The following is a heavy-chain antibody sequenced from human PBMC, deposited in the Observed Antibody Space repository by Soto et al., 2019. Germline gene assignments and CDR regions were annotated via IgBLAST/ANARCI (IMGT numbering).Heavy chain of an antibody. J-gene: IGHJ3*01. V-gene: IGHV2-5*02. CDR2: IYWDDDQ. CDR1: GFSLSTSGVG. D-gene: IGHD2-8*01. Sequence: QITLRESGPTLVKPTQTLTLTCTFSGFSLSTSGVGVAWIRQPPGKALEWVAIIYWDDDQRYSPSLNRRLTITKDNSKNQVVVTMTNMEPVDTATYYCVHRKMVRNRNDAFDLWGHGPMVTVSS. CDR3: VHRKMVRNRNDAFDL.